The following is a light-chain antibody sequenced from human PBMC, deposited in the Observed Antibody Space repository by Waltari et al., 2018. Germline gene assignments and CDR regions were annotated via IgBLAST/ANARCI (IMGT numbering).Light chain of an antibody. CDR1: QTITS. J-gene: IGKJ4*01. CDR3: QQRSGWPLT. Sequence: IVLTQSPGTLSLSPGERATLSCRASQTITSLAWYQQTSGQAPRLLIYATSTRATGIPPRFTGSGSGTDFTLTINGLEPDDSAVYYCQQRSGWPLTFGGGTKVEIK. CDR2: ATS. V-gene: IGKV3-11*01.